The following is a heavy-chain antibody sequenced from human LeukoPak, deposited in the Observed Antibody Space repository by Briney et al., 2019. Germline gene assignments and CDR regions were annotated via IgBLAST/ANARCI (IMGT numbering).Heavy chain of an antibody. Sequence: GGSLRLSCAASGFTFSSYAMHWVRQAPGKGLEYVSAISSNGGRTFYANSVKGRFTISRDNSKNTPSLQLGSLRAEDMVVHYCARRGSGFKSGSLDSCGQGALV. CDR2: ISSNGGRT. CDR1: GFTFSSYA. CDR3: ARRGSGFKSGSLDS. V-gene: IGHV3-64*01. J-gene: IGHJ4*02. D-gene: IGHD6-19*01.